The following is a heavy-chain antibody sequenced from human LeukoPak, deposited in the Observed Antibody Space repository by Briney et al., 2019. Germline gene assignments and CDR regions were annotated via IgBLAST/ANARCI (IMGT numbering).Heavy chain of an antibody. CDR3: AKPRVCSGHDCAFDH. V-gene: IGHV3-30*18. J-gene: IGHJ4*02. CDR2: ISYNANNQ. CDR1: GFTFSSYG. Sequence: GGSLRLSCAASGFTFSSYGMHWVRQAPGKGLEWVAIISYNANNQYYADSVKGRFTISRDNSKNTLYLQMNSLRTEDTAVYYCAKPRVCSGHDCAFDHWGQGTLVTVSS. D-gene: IGHD5-12*01.